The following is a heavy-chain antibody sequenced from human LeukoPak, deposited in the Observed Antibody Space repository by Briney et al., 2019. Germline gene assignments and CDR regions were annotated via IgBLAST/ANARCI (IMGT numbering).Heavy chain of an antibody. CDR3: AKAGVRYFDSSGLYAFDF. V-gene: IGHV4-39*01. CDR1: GGSISSTSYY. D-gene: IGHD3-22*01. J-gene: IGHJ3*01. Sequence: SETLSLTCAVSGGSISSTSYYWAWIRQPPGKGLEWIGAIYYSGSTYHNPSLKSRVTLSVDTSRNQFSLRLSSVDAADTAVYYCAKAGVRYFDSSGLYAFDFWGQGTTVTVSS. CDR2: IYYSGST.